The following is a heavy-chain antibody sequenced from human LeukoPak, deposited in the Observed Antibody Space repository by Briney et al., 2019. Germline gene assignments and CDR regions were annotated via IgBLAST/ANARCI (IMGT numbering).Heavy chain of an antibody. D-gene: IGHD2-15*01. Sequence: GGSRRLSCAASGFTFSNHAMSWVRQAPGKGLQWVAVISGGGRTTEYADFVKGRFTISRDNSKNTLSLQMNSLTVEDTAIYFCAKNVVVKRYIDFWGQGTLVTVSS. CDR3: AKNVVVKRYIDF. CDR2: ISGGGRTT. CDR1: GFTFSNHA. V-gene: IGHV3-23*01. J-gene: IGHJ4*02.